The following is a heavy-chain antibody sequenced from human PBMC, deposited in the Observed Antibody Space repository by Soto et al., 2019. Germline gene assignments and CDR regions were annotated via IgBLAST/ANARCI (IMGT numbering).Heavy chain of an antibody. CDR1: GYTFTGYY. V-gene: IGHV1-2*04. Sequence: ASVKVSCKASGYTFTGYYMHWVRQAPGQGLEWMGWINPNSGGTNYAQKFQGWVTMTRDTSISTAYMELSRLRSDDTAVYYCARDSPLSCSSARYPRSCGMDGWGRRTTVTVSS. CDR2: INPNSGGT. D-gene: IGHD6-25*01. J-gene: IGHJ6*02. CDR3: ARDSPLSCSSARYPRSCGMDG.